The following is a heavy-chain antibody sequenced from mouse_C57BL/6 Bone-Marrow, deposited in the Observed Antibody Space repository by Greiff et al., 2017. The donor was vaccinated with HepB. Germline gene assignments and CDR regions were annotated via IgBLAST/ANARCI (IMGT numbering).Heavy chain of an antibody. D-gene: IGHD2-3*01. V-gene: IGHV5S21*01. Sequence: EVMLVESGEGLVKPGGSLKLSCAASGFTFSSYAMSWVRQTPEKRLEWVAYISSGGGYIYYADTVKGRFTLARDNARNTLYLQMSSLKSEDTAMYYCARGFYDGFPWFAYWGQGTLVTVSA. CDR2: ISSGGGYI. CDR1: GFTFSSYA. J-gene: IGHJ3*01. CDR3: ARGFYDGFPWFAY.